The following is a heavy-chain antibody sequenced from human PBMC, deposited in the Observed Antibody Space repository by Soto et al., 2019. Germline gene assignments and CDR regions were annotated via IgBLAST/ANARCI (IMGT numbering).Heavy chain of an antibody. CDR2: ISYDGSNK. Sequence: GGSLRLSCAASGFTFSSYGMHWVRQAPGKGLEWVAVISYDGSNKYYADSVKGRFTISRDNSKNTLYLQMNSLRAEDTAVYYCAKDIAPMVRDEYPDWGQGTLVTVSS. D-gene: IGHD3-10*01. CDR3: AKDIAPMVRDEYPD. J-gene: IGHJ4*02. CDR1: GFTFSSYG. V-gene: IGHV3-30*18.